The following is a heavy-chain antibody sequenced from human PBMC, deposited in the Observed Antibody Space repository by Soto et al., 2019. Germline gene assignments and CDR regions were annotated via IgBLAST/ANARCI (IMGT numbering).Heavy chain of an antibody. CDR3: ARAYDSSGYYLYYYYYYGMDV. V-gene: IGHV1-2*02. J-gene: IGHJ6*02. CDR1: GYTFTGYY. CDR2: INPNSGGT. Sequence: ASVKVSCKASGYTFTGYYMHWVRQAPGQRLEWMGWINPNSGGTNYAQKFQGRVTMTRDTSVSTAYMELSRLRSDDTAVYYCARAYDSSGYYLYYYYYYGMDVWGQGTTVTVSS. D-gene: IGHD3-22*01.